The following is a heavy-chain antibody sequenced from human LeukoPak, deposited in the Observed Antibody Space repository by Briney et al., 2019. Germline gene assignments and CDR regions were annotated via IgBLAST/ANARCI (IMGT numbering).Heavy chain of an antibody. CDR1: GGSISSYY. CDR3: ARERVDCAWGNYRYWDY. CDR2: INTYGST. J-gene: IGHJ4*02. Sequence: SETLSLTCTLSGGSISSYYWSWIRQPAGKGLEWIGRINTYGSTNYNPSLKSPVTMSVDTSKNQFSLRLSSVTAADTALYYCARERVDCAWGNYRYWDYWGQGTLVTVSS. V-gene: IGHV4-4*07. D-gene: IGHD3-16*02.